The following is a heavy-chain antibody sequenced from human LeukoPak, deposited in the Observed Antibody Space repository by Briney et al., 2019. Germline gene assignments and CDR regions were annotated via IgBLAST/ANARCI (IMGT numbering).Heavy chain of an antibody. D-gene: IGHD4/OR15-4a*01. CDR2: IKTKTDGGTA. Sequence: GGSLRLSCAASGFTFNNAWMSWVRQAPGKGLEWVGRIKTKTDGGTADYAAPVKGRFTISRDDSKTTLYLQMNSLKIEDTAVYFCATDKGARDFWGQGTLVTVSS. V-gene: IGHV3-15*01. J-gene: IGHJ4*02. CDR3: ATDKGARDF. CDR1: GFTFNNAW.